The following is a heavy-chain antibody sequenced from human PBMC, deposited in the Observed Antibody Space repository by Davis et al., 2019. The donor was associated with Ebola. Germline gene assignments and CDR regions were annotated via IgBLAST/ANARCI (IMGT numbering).Heavy chain of an antibody. CDR1: GLTFSNYA. CDR2: LSGTGGGST. CDR3: ATCGFCISTSGVDY. V-gene: IGHV3-23*01. J-gene: IGHJ4*02. D-gene: IGHD6-19*01. Sequence: PGGSLRLSCAASGLTFSNYAMTWVRQAPGKGLEWVSTLSGTGGGSTYYADSVKGRFTISRDNSKNTLYLQMNSLSGDDTAVDYCATCGFCISTSGVDYWGQGTLVSVSS.